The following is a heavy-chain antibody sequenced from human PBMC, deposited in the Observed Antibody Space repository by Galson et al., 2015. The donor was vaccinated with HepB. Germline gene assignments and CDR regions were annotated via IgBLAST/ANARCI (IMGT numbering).Heavy chain of an antibody. J-gene: IGHJ6*02. CDR2: IWSDGSNQ. V-gene: IGHV3-33*01. CDR1: GFTFRTYG. Sequence: SLRLSCAASGFTFRTYGMHWVRPAPGKGLQWVAVIWSDGSNQYYADSVKGRLTLSRDNSKNTVYLQLNSLRAEDTAVYYCARESNYAAYYVMDVWGQGTTVTVSS. D-gene: IGHD2-15*01. CDR3: ARESNYAAYYVMDV.